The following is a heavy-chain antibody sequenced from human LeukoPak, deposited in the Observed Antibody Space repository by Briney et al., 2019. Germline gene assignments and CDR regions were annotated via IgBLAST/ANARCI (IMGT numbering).Heavy chain of an antibody. CDR3: ASSYYDSSGYYYWGYYFDY. D-gene: IGHD3-22*01. J-gene: IGHJ4*02. CDR1: GGTFSSYA. V-gene: IGHV1-69*13. CDR2: IIPIFGTA. Sequence: SVKVSCKASGGTFSSYAISWVRQAPGQGLEWMGGIIPIFGTASYAQKFQGRVTITADESTSTAYMELSSLRSEDTAVYYCASSYYDSSGYYYWGYYFDYWGQGTLVTVSS.